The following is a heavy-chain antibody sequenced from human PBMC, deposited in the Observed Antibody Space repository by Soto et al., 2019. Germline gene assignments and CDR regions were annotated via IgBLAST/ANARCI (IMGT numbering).Heavy chain of an antibody. CDR1: GGSISSDYYH. Sequence: SETLSLTCTVSGGSISSDYYHWTWIRQSPGKGLEWIGYIHHSGSILYNPSLKSRLTISVDTSENQFSLHLTSVTAADTAVYFCAREDDGGDSLDVWGQGTTVTVSS. CDR3: AREDDGGDSLDV. V-gene: IGHV4-30-4*08. D-gene: IGHD2-21*02. CDR2: IHHSGSI. J-gene: IGHJ6*02.